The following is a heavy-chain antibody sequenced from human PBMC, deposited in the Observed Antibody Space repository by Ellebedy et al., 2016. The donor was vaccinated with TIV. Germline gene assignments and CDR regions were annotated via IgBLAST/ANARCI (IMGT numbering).Heavy chain of an antibody. CDR2: ICFDGGNT. Sequence: AASVKVSCKASGDTLNEFYIHWLRRAPGQGLEWMGIICFDGGNTGYRQRFQGRVSLTRDTSTNTVYMELSSLRSEDTAIYYCARELRGTCDYWGQGTLVTVSS. CDR1: GDTLNEFY. V-gene: IGHV1-46*02. J-gene: IGHJ4*02. D-gene: IGHD2-15*01. CDR3: ARELRGTCDY.